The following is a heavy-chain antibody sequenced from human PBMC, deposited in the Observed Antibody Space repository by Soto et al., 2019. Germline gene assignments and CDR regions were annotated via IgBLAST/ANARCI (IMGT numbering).Heavy chain of an antibody. J-gene: IGHJ5*02. D-gene: IGHD6-13*01. CDR2: IYYSGST. CDR3: ARAAAGTAWFDP. Sequence: TLSLPCTVSGGSIGSGGYYWGWIRQHPGKGLEWIGYIYYSGSTYYNPSLKSRVTISVDTSKNQFSLKLSSVTAADTAVYYCARAAAGTAWFDPWGQGTLVTVSS. CDR1: GGSIGSGGYY. V-gene: IGHV4-31*03.